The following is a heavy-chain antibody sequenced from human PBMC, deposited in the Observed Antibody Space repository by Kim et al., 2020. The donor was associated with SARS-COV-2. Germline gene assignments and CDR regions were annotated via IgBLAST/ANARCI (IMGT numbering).Heavy chain of an antibody. J-gene: IGHJ4*02. Sequence: GGSLRLSCAASGFTFGSYAMHWVRQAPGKGLEWVAVISYDGSNKYYADSVKGRFTISRDNSKNTLYLQMNSLRAEDTAVYYCARVRGGGYSYGEFDYWGQGTLVTVSS. CDR3: ARVRGGGYSYGEFDY. CDR2: ISYDGSNK. D-gene: IGHD5-18*01. V-gene: IGHV3-30*04. CDR1: GFTFGSYA.